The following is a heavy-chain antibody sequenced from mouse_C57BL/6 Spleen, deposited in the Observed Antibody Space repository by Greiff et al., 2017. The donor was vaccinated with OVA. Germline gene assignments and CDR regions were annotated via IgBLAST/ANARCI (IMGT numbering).Heavy chain of an antibody. CDR3: ARRVDYDDDEYYFDY. J-gene: IGHJ2*01. CDR2: IYWDDDK. D-gene: IGHD2-4*01. CDR1: GFSLSTSGMG. Sequence: QVTLKVSGPGILQSSQTLSLTCSFSGFSLSTSGMGVSWIRQPSGKGLEWLAHIYWDDDKRYNPSLKSRPTISKDTSRNQVFLKITSVDTAETATYYCARRVDYDDDEYYFDYWGQGTTLTVSS. V-gene: IGHV8-12*01.